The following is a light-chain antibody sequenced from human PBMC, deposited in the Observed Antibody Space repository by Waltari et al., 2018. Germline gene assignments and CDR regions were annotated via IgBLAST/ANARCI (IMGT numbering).Light chain of an antibody. CDR3: QQYYTTPQT. J-gene: IGKJ1*01. V-gene: IGKV4-1*01. Sequence: DIVMTQSTDSLAVSLGERATIHCKSTQSVLYSSNNKNYLAWYQQKPGQPPKLLLSWASTRESGVPDRFSGSGSGTDFTLTINSLQAEDAATYYCQQYYTTPQTFGQGTKVDIK. CDR1: QSVLYSSNNKNY. CDR2: WAS.